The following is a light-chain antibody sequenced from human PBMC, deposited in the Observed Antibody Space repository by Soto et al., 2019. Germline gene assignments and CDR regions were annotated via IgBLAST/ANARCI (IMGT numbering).Light chain of an antibody. V-gene: IGLV2-8*01. CDR3: SSYAGNSKYV. CDR2: EVS. CDR1: SSDVGGNNY. J-gene: IGLJ1*01. Sequence: QSALTQPPSASGSSGQSVTISCTGTSSDVGGNNYVSWYQQHPGKAPKLLIYEVSKRPSGVPDRFSGSKSGNTASLTVSGLQAEYEADYYCSSYAGNSKYVFGTGTKLTVL.